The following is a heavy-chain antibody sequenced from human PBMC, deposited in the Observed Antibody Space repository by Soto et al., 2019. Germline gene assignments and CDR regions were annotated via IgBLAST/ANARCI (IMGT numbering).Heavy chain of an antibody. Sequence: SVKVSCKASGDTFSRYAISWVRQAPGQGLEWMGGLIPIFGTTHYAQKFQGRVTITADESTSTVYLELSSLRSEDTAVYYCASWLKEAGIGGKYYYGIDVCGQGTSVPGSS. D-gene: IGHD6-19*01. J-gene: IGHJ6*02. CDR2: LIPIFGTT. CDR3: ASWLKEAGIGGKYYYGIDV. CDR1: GDTFSRYA. V-gene: IGHV1-69*13.